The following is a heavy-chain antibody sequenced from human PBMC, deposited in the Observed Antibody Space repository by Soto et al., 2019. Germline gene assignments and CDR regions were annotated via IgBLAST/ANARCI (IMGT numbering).Heavy chain of an antibody. CDR2: IIPILGIA. Sequence: SVKVSCEASGGTFSSYTISWVRQAPGQGLEWMGRIIPILGIANYAQKFQGRVTITADKSTSTAYMELSSLRSEDTAVYYCARPYCTNGVCYENWFDPWGQGTLVTVSS. CDR3: ARPYCTNGVCYENWFDP. CDR1: GGTFSSYT. J-gene: IGHJ5*02. D-gene: IGHD2-8*01. V-gene: IGHV1-69*02.